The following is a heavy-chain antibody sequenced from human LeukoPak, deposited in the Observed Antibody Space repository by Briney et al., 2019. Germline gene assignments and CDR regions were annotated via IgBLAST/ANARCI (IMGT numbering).Heavy chain of an antibody. Sequence: PSETLSLTCTVSGGSISSYYWSWIRQPPGKGLEWIGYIYHSGSTYYNPSLKSRVTISVDRSKNQFSLKLSSVTAADTAVYYCASARYGDYVFDYWGQGTLVTVSS. CDR1: GGSISSYY. D-gene: IGHD4-17*01. CDR3: ASARYGDYVFDY. CDR2: IYHSGST. V-gene: IGHV4-59*12. J-gene: IGHJ4*02.